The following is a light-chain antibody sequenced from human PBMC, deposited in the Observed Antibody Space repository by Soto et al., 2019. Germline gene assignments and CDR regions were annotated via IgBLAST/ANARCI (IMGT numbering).Light chain of an antibody. CDR2: GNS. J-gene: IGLJ2*01. CDR3: QSYDSSLSVHVV. Sequence: QSVLTQPPSVSGAPGQRVTISCTGSSSNIGAGYDVHWYQHLPGTAPKLLIYGNSNRPSGVPDRFSGSKSGPSASLAITGLQAEDEADYYCQSYDSSLSVHVVFGGGTKLTVL. V-gene: IGLV1-40*01. CDR1: SSNIGAGYD.